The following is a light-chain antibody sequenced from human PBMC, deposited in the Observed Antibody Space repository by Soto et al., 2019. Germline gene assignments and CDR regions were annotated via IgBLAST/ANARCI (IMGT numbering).Light chain of an antibody. CDR3: QHYNTWPIT. CDR2: ATY. J-gene: IGKJ5*01. Sequence: EVVMTQSPATLSVSPGERATLACWASQSVSSNLAWYQQKPGQAPRLLMYATYTRATGITARFSGSGSGTEFTLTISSLQSEDFAVYYCQHYNTWPITFGQVTRLEIK. CDR1: QSVSSN. V-gene: IGKV3-15*01.